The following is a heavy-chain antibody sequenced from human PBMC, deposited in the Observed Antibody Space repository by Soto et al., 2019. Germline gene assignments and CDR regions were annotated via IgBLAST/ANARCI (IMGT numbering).Heavy chain of an antibody. J-gene: IGHJ6*02. CDR1: GFTVSSNY. D-gene: IGHD5-12*01. CDR3: ATCEEEMATIRDYYGMDV. CDR2: IYSGGST. V-gene: IGHV3-53*01. Sequence: PGGSLRLSCAASGFTVSSNYMSWVRQAPGKGLEWVSVIYSGGSTYYADSVKGRFTISRDNSKNTLYLQMNSLRAEDTAVYYCATCEEEMATIRDYYGMDVWGQGTTVTVSS.